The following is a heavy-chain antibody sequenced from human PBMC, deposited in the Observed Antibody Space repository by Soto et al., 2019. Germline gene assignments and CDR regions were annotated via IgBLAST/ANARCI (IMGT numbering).Heavy chain of an antibody. CDR3: GKGVGQWLVTSDFNY. Sequence: VQLVESGGGVVQPGRSLRLSCAASGFTFSDYAMHWVRQAPGKGLEWVAVVSHDGRNTHYADSVQGRFTISRDSSKNTVSWEMTSLRAENTGVNYCGKGVGQWLVTSDFNYWGQGALVTVSS. CDR2: VSHDGRNT. V-gene: IGHV3-30*18. CDR1: GFTFSDYA. D-gene: IGHD6-19*01. J-gene: IGHJ4*02.